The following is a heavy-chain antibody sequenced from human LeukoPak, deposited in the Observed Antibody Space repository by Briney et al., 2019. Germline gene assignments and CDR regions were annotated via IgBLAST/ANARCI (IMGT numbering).Heavy chain of an antibody. D-gene: IGHD2-21*02. CDR1: RYTFTSYG. J-gene: IGHJ4*02. CDR2: ISAYNGNT. Sequence: ASVKVSCKASRYTFTSYGISWVRQAPGQGLEWMGWISAYNGNTNYAQKLQGRVTMTTDTSTSTAYMELRSLRSDDTAVYYCARDLYQIVYCGGDYYSYFDHWGQGTLVTVSS. V-gene: IGHV1-18*01. CDR3: ARDLYQIVYCGGDYYSYFDH.